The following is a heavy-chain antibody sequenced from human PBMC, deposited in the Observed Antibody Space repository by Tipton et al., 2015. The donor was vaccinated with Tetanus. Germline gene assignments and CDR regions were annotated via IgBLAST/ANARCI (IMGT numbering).Heavy chain of an antibody. D-gene: IGHD6-13*01. V-gene: IGHV4-31*03. CDR3: ARDFGSNHNWFDP. J-gene: IGHJ5*02. CDR2: IYHTGAA. Sequence: TLSLTCTVSGDSLVRGGYYWTWIRHLPGKGLEWIGYIYHTGAAHYNPSLKSRVTLSVDMSKNQFFLKMISMTAADTAVYFCARDFGSNHNWFDPWGQGILVTVSS. CDR1: GDSLVRGGYY.